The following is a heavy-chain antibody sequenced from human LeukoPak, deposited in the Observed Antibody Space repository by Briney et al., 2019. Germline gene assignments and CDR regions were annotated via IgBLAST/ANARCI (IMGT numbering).Heavy chain of an antibody. CDR2: IIPIFGTA. CDR3: ARAHGLGRIYYYYMDV. V-gene: IGHV1-69*05. J-gene: IGHJ6*03. CDR1: GGTFSSYG. Sequence: SVKVSCKASGGTFSSYGISWVRQAPGQGLEWMGGIIPIFGTANYAQKFQGRVTITTDESTSTAYMELSSLRSEDTAVYYCARAHGLGRIYYYYMDVWGKGTTVTVSS. D-gene: IGHD1-26*01.